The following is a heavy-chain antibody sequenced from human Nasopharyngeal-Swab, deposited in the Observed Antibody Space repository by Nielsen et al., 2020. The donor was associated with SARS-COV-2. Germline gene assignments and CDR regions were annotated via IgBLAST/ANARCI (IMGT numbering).Heavy chain of an antibody. J-gene: IGHJ6*02. CDR3: ARDGLDYDFWSAYFMDV. Sequence: GESLKISCASSGFTFNNYNFNWVRQAPGKGLEWVSSISSSSSSIYYEDSVKGRFTISRDNAKNSLYLQMNSLRDEDTAVYYCARDGLDYDFWSAYFMDVWGQGTTVTVSS. CDR2: ISSSSSSI. CDR1: GFTFNNYN. V-gene: IGHV3-21*01. D-gene: IGHD3-3*01.